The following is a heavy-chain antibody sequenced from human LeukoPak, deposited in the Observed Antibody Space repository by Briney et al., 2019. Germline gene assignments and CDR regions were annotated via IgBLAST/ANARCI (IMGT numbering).Heavy chain of an antibody. D-gene: IGHD3-10*01. J-gene: IGHJ2*01. CDR1: GFTFSSYD. V-gene: IGHV3-13*01. CDR2: IGTAGAT. Sequence: GGSLRLSCAASGFTFSSYDMHWVRQATGKGLEWVSAIGTAGATYYPGSVKGRFTISRENAKNSLYLQMNSLRAGATAVYYCARGITMSRDFDLWGRGTLVTVSS. CDR3: ARGITMSRDFDL.